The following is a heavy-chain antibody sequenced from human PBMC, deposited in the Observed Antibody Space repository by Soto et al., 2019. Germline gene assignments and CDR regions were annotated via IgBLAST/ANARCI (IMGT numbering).Heavy chain of an antibody. V-gene: IGHV1-46*01. J-gene: IGHJ4*02. CDR3: ARSDMDY. CDR2: IHPDGGHT. CDR1: GGTFSSYA. Sequence: GASVKVSCKASGGTFSSYAISWVRQAPGQGLEWMGVIHPDGGHTTYSQKFQDRVTMTRDTFTSTIYMELSSLRSEDTAVYYCARSDMDYWGQGTLVTVSS.